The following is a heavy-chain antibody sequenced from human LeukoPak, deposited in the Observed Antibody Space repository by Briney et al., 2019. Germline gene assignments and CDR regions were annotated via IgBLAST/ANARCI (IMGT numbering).Heavy chain of an antibody. CDR3: ARGQQWEPPGND. D-gene: IGHD1-26*01. J-gene: IGHJ4*02. V-gene: IGHV3-23*01. Sequence: PGGSLRLSCAASGFTFSSYAMTWVRQAPGKGLEWVSAISTSGGGYTFYADSVKGRFTISRDNSKNTLYLQMNSLRVEDTAVYYCARGQQWEPPGNDWGQGTLVTVSS. CDR1: GFTFSSYA. CDR2: ISTSGGGYT.